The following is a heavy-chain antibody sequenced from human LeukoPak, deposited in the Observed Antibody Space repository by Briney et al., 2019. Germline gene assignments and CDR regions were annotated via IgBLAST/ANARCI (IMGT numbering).Heavy chain of an antibody. D-gene: IGHD2-2*01. J-gene: IGHJ3*02. CDR3: ARSGFDIVVVPAANPRYFDI. CDR2: IIPIFGTA. CDR1: GGTFSSYA. Sequence: ASVKVSCKASGGTFSSYAISWVRQAPGQGLEWMGGIIPIFGTANYAQKFQGRVTITADESTSTAYMELSSLRSEDTAVYYCARSGFDIVVVPAANPRYFDIWGQGTMVTVSS. V-gene: IGHV1-69*13.